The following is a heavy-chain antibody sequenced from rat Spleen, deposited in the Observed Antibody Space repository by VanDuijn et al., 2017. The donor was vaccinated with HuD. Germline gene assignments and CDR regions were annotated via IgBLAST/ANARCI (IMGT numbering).Heavy chain of an antibody. CDR1: GFTFSSFP. CDR2: ISSDGRRN. V-gene: IGHV5-46*01. CDR3: TRHDYSGVITNWFAY. Sequence: EVQLVESGGGLVQPGRSLKLSCAASGFTFSSFPMAWVRQAPTKGLEWVATISSDGRRNYYQDSVKGRFTISSDNAKSSLYLQMDSLRSEDAATYYCTRHDYSGVITNWFAYWGQGTLVTVSS. J-gene: IGHJ3*01. D-gene: IGHD4-4*01.